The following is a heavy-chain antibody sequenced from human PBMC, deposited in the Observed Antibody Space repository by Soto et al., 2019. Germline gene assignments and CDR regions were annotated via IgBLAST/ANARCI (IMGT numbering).Heavy chain of an antibody. CDR2: ISGSGGST. J-gene: IGHJ4*02. V-gene: IGHV3-23*01. CDR3: AKDQESTSGWYGKFDY. Sequence: EVQLLQSGGGLVQPGGSLRLSCAASGFTFDSYAMSWVRQAPGKGLEWVSEISGSGGSTYYADSVKGRFTISRDNSKNTAYLQMNSLRADDTAVYYCAKDQESTSGWYGKFDYWGQGTVVTVSS. CDR1: GFTFDSYA. D-gene: IGHD6-19*01.